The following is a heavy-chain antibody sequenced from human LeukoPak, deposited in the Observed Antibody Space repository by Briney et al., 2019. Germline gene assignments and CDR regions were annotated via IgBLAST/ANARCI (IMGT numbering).Heavy chain of an antibody. CDR2: IYPGDSDT. CDR1: GCSFTSYW. Sequence: AGESLKISCKGSGCSFTSYWIGWVRPMPGKGLEWMGIIYPGDSDTRYSPSFQGQVTISADKSISTAYLQWSSLKASDTAMYYCARQARGYYDSSGYLTYYSYYMDVWGKGTTVTVSS. V-gene: IGHV5-51*01. D-gene: IGHD3-22*01. CDR3: ARQARGYYDSSGYLTYYSYYMDV. J-gene: IGHJ6*03.